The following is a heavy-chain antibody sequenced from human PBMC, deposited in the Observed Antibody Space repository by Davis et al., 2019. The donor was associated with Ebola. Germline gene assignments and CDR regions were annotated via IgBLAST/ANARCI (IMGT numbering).Heavy chain of an antibody. CDR3: ARSHSGWYAFDY. CDR1: GGSISGDY. CDR2: IHDSGST. Sequence: MPSETLSLTCTVSGGSISGDYWSWIRQPPGKGLEWIGYIHDSGSTNYNPSLKSRLTISVDTSENQFSLKLSSVTAADTAVYYCARSHSGWYAFDYWGQGTLVTVSS. D-gene: IGHD6-19*01. V-gene: IGHV4-59*01. J-gene: IGHJ4*02.